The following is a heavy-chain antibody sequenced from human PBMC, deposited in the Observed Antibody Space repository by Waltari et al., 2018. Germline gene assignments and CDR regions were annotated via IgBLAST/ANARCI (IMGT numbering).Heavy chain of an antibody. CDR2: IYTSGST. V-gene: IGHV4-4*07. CDR3: ASSPRRGGWSFYFDY. J-gene: IGHJ4*02. CDR1: GGSISSYY. Sequence: QVQLQESGPGLVKPSETLSLTCTVSGGSISSYYWSWIRQPAGKGLEWIGRIYTSGSTNYTPSLKSRVTMSVDTSKNQFSLKLSSVTAADTAVYYCASSPRRGGWSFYFDYWGQGTLVTVSS. D-gene: IGHD6-19*01.